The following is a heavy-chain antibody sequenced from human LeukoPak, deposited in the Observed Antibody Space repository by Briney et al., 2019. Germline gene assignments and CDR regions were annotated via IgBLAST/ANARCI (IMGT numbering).Heavy chain of an antibody. V-gene: IGHV3-30*18. D-gene: IGHD6-19*01. CDR1: GFTFSSYG. J-gene: IGHJ4*02. Sequence: PGGSLRLSCAASGFTFSSYGMHWVRQAPGKGLEWVAVISYDGSNKYYADSVKGRFTISRDNSKNTLYLQMNSLRAEDTAVYYCAKDRASGWAKYYFDYWGQGTLVTVSS. CDR3: AKDRASGWAKYYFDY. CDR2: ISYDGSNK.